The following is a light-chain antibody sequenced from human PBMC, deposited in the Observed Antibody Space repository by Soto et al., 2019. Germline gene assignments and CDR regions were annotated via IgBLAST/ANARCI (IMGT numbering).Light chain of an antibody. CDR1: QSISTY. CDR3: QQSYNTVALT. J-gene: IGKJ4*01. CDR2: AAS. Sequence: DIQMTQSPSSLSASVGDRVTITCRASQSISTYLNWYQQKPGKAPKLLIYAASSLQSGVPSRFSGSGSGTDFTLTISSLQPEDFATYYCQQSYNTVALTFGGGTKVEI. V-gene: IGKV1-39*01.